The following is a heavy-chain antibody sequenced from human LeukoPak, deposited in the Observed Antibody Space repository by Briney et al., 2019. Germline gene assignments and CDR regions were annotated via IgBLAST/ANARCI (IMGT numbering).Heavy chain of an antibody. J-gene: IGHJ3*02. D-gene: IGHD1-26*01. CDR1: GGTFSSYA. CDR2: IIPIFGTA. Sequence: SVKVSCKASGGTFSSYAISWVRQAPGQGLEWMGGIIPIFGTANYAQKFQGRVTITADESTSTAYMELSSLRSEDTAVYYCARGNEIVGATYDAFDIWGQGTMVTVSS. V-gene: IGHV1-69*13. CDR3: ARGNEIVGATYDAFDI.